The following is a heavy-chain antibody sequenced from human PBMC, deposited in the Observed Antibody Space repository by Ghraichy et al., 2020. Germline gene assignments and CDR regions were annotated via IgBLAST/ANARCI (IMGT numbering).Heavy chain of an antibody. CDR2: IWYDGSNK. J-gene: IGHJ4*02. V-gene: IGHV3-33*01. Sequence: GGSLRLSCAASGFTFSSYGMHWVRQAPGKGLEWVAVIWYDGSNKYYADSVKGRFTISRDNSKNTLYLQMNSLRAEDTAVYYCARVSKIWDFDYWGQGTLVTVSS. CDR3: ARVSKIWDFDY. D-gene: IGHD3-16*01. CDR1: GFTFSSYG.